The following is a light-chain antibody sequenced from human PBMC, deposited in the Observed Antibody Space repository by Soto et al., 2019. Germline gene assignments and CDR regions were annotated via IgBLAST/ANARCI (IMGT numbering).Light chain of an antibody. V-gene: IGLV1-40*01. CDR3: QSYDRSLRGYVL. CDR2: DNT. CDR1: SANIGAGFD. Sequence: QLVLTQPPSVSGAPGQRVTISCTGSSANIGAGFDVHWYQQFPGTAPKLLIYDNTHWPSGVPDRFSASKSGASASLAITGLQAEDEADYYCQSYDRSLRGYVLFGGGTKLTVL. J-gene: IGLJ2*01.